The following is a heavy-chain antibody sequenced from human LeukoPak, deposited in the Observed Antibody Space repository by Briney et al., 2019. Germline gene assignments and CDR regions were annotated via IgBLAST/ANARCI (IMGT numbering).Heavy chain of an antibody. V-gene: IGHV3-74*01. D-gene: IGHD1-14*01. CDR2: INPGGSSI. J-gene: IGHJ4*02. CDR3: ARSNQADDY. CDR1: GFTFSSYW. Sequence: GGSLRLSCAASGFTFSSYWMHWVRQVPGKGLVWVARINPGGSSITYADSVKGRFTISRDNAKDTLYLQTDSLRAEDTGVYYCARSNQADDYWGQGTLVTVSS.